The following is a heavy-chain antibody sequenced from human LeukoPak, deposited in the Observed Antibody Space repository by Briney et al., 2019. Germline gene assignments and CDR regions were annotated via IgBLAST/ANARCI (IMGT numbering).Heavy chain of an antibody. D-gene: IGHD2-2*01. CDR1: GFTFSDSY. CDR3: ARPRGCSSNRCNNFDY. CDR2: ISGSGHDI. Sequence: PGGSLRLSCAASGFTFSDSYMTWVRQAPGKGVEWVAYISGSGHDINYSDSVKGRFTISRDNAKNSLYLQMDSLRAEDTAVYYCARPRGCSSNRCNNFDYWGQGALVTVSS. J-gene: IGHJ4*02. V-gene: IGHV3-11*04.